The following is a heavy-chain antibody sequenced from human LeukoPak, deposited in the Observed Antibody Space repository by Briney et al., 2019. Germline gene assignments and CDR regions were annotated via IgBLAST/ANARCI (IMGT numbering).Heavy chain of an antibody. CDR2: IYYSGST. J-gene: IGHJ3*02. CDR1: GGSISSYY. D-gene: IGHD3-22*01. Sequence: SETLSLTCTVSGGSISSYYWSWIRQPPGKGLEWIGYIYYSGSTNYNPSLKSRVTISVDTSKNQLSLKLSSVTAADTAVYYCARVGSSGPKGAFDIWGQGTMVTVSS. V-gene: IGHV4-59*01. CDR3: ARVGSSGPKGAFDI.